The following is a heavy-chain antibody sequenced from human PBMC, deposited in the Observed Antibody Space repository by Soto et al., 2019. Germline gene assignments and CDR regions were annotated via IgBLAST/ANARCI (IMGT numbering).Heavy chain of an antibody. J-gene: IGHJ4*02. Sequence: SETLSLTCTVSGGSISSYYWSWIRQPPGKGLEWIGYIYYSGSTNYNPSLKSRATISVDTSKNQFSLKLSSVTAADTAVYYCARGYTVTTYFDYWGQGTLVTVSS. CDR1: GGSISSYY. CDR3: ARGYTVTTYFDY. V-gene: IGHV4-59*01. CDR2: IYYSGST. D-gene: IGHD4-17*01.